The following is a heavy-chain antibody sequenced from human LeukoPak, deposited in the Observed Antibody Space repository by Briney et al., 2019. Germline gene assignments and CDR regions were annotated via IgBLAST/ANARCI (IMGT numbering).Heavy chain of an antibody. CDR1: GFTFSSYS. V-gene: IGHV3-21*01. CDR2: ISSSSSYI. J-gene: IGHJ4*02. CDR3: GKDYDSTGYYPDY. Sequence: GGSLRLSCAASGFTFSSYSMNWVRQAPGKGLEWVSSISSSSSYIYYADSVKGRFTISRDNAKNSLYLQMNTLRVEDTAVYYCGKDYDSTGYYPDYWGQGTLVTVSA. D-gene: IGHD3-22*01.